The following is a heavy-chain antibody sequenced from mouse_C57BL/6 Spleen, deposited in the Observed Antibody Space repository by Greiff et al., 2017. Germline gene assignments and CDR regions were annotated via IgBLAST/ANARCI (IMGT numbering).Heavy chain of an antibody. CDR3: AREFREFFDV. J-gene: IGHJ1*03. Sequence: ESGPGLVKPSQSLSLTCSVTGYSITSGYYWNWIRQFPGNKLEWMGYISYDGSNNYNPSRKNRISITRDTSKNQFFLKLKSVTTEDTATYYCAREFREFFDVWGTGTTVTVSS. CDR1: GYSITSGYY. CDR2: ISYDGSN. V-gene: IGHV3-6*01.